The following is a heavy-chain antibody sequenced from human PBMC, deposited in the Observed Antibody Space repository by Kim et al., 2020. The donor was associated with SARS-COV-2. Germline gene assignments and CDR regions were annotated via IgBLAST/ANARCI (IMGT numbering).Heavy chain of an antibody. V-gene: IGHV5-51*01. Sequence: GESLKISCKGSGYSFTSYWVGWVRQMPGKGLEWMGIIYPGDSDTRYSPSFQGQVTISADKSISTAYLQWSSLKASDTAKYYCARQGIAAADHAYYYHGMDVWGQGTTVTVSS. J-gene: IGHJ6*02. CDR2: IYPGDSDT. CDR1: GYSFTSYW. CDR3: ARQGIAAADHAYYYHGMDV. D-gene: IGHD6-13*01.